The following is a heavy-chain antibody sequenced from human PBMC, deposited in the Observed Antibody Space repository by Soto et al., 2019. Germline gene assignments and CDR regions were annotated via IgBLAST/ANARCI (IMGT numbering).Heavy chain of an antibody. J-gene: IGHJ4*02. D-gene: IGHD3-22*01. Sequence: GGSLRLSCAASGFTFSSYAMSWVRQAPGKGLEWVSAISGSGGSTYYADSVKGRFTISRDNSKNTLYLQMNSLRAEDTAVHYCAKGTYYYDSSGYYYYFDYWGQGTLVTVSS. CDR2: ISGSGGST. CDR1: GFTFSSYA. CDR3: AKGTYYYDSSGYYYYFDY. V-gene: IGHV3-23*01.